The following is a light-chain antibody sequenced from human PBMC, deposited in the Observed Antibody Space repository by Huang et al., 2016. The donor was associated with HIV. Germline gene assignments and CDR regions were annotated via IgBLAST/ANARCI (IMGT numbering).Light chain of an antibody. CDR2: WAS. V-gene: IGKV4-1*01. CDR1: QSVLYSSNNKNY. Sequence: DIVMTQSPDSLAVSLGERATINCKSSQSVLYSSNNKNYLAWYQQKPGQPPKLLIYWASTRESGVPDRFNGSGSGTDVTLTISSLQAEDVAGYSCQQYYSTPRTFGQGTKVEI. J-gene: IGKJ1*01. CDR3: QQYYSTPRT.